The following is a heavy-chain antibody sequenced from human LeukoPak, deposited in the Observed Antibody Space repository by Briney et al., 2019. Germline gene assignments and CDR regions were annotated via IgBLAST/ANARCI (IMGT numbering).Heavy chain of an antibody. J-gene: IGHJ6*03. CDR2: INPNSGGT. Sequence: ASVNVSCKPSGYTFTGYYMHWVRQAPGQGLEWMGWINPNSGGTNYAQKFQGRVTMTRDTSITTAYMELRRLRSDDTALYYCARATGSVDYYYMDVWGKGTTVTVSS. D-gene: IGHD1-1*01. V-gene: IGHV1-2*02. CDR3: ARATGSVDYYYMDV. CDR1: GYTFTGYY.